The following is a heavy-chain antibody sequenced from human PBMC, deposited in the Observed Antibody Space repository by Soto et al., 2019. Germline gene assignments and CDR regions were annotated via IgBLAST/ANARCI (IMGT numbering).Heavy chain of an antibody. CDR1: GGSIRSGGNF. D-gene: IGHD2-8*01. J-gene: IGHJ4*02. CDR3: ARLNSGLYQSFDS. V-gene: IGHV4-31*03. Sequence: QVQLEASGPGLVKPSQTLSLTCSVSGGSIRSGGNFWTRIRQHPGKGLEYIGHIYSSGSTYYIPSLRSRLTMSLDTSKNQFSLNLTSVTAADTALYFCARLNSGLYQSFDSWGQGALVTVSS. CDR2: IYSSGST.